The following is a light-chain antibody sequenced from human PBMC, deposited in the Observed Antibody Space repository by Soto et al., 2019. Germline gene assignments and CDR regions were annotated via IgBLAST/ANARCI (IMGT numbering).Light chain of an antibody. CDR3: QQYGSSPPIT. J-gene: IGKJ5*01. V-gene: IGKV3-15*01. CDR1: QSVSSK. Sequence: ETVMTQSPATLSVSPGEGATLSCRASQSVSSKLAWYQQKPGQAPRLLIYGASTRATGIPARFSGSGSGTEFTLIISRLEPEDFAVYYCQQYGSSPPITFGQGTRLEIK. CDR2: GAS.